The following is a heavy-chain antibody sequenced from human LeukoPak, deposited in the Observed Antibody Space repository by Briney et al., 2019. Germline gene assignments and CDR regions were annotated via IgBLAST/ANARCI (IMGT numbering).Heavy chain of an antibody. CDR3: ARLPPYYYYMDV. CDR1: GYSFTGYW. Sequence: GESLKISCKGSGYSFTGYWIGWVRQMPGKGLEWMGIIYPGDSNTRYSPSFRGQVTISADRSISTAYLQWSSLKASDTAMYYCARLPPYYYYMDVWGKGTTVTVSS. V-gene: IGHV5-51*01. J-gene: IGHJ6*03. CDR2: IYPGDSNT.